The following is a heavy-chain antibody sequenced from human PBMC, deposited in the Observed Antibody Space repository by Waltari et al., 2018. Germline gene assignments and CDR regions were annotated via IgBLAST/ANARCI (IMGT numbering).Heavy chain of an antibody. CDR3: ARRVPFRQSGSQVYVFDI. D-gene: IGHD1-26*01. Sequence: QLQLQESGPGLVKPSETLSLTCAVSGGSISSSNYSWGWTRQPPGKELEWIGSAHYSGTTYYNPSLKSRVTVSVDTSKNQFSLKLSSVTAADTAVYYCARRVPFRQSGSQVYVFDIWGQGTMVTVSS. CDR2: AHYSGTT. J-gene: IGHJ3*02. V-gene: IGHV4-39*01. CDR1: GGSISSSNYS.